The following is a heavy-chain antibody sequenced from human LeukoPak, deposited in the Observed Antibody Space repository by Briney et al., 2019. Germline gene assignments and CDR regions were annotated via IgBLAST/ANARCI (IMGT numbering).Heavy chain of an antibody. D-gene: IGHD1-26*01. V-gene: IGHV3-72*01. Sequence: GGSLRLSCAAPGFTFSDHYMDWVRQAPGKGLEWVGRTRNKANSYTTEYAASVKGRFTISRGDSKNSLYLQMNSLKTEDTAVYYCARGESGSYYWGQGTLVTVSS. CDR2: TRNKANSYTT. CDR1: GFTFSDHY. J-gene: IGHJ4*02. CDR3: ARGESGSYY.